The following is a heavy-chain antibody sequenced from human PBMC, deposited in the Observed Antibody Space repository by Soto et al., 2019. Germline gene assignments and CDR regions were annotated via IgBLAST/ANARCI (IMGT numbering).Heavy chain of an antibody. V-gene: IGHV5-51*01. Sequence: GESLEISCKGSGYSFTSYWIGCVRQMPGKGLEWIGIIYPGDSDTRYSPSFQGQVTISADKSISTAYLQWSSLKASDTAMYYCAVLDGYYPPHNWFEPWGQGTLVTVSS. CDR3: AVLDGYYPPHNWFEP. CDR1: GYSFTSYW. J-gene: IGHJ5*02. D-gene: IGHD3-3*01. CDR2: IYPGDSDT.